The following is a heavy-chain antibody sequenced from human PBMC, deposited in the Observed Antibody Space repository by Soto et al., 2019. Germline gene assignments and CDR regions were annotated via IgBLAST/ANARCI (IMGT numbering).Heavy chain of an antibody. J-gene: IGHJ6*02. V-gene: IGHV3-30-3*01. CDR2: ISYDGSNK. CDR1: GFTFSSYA. CDR3: ARDYQNYDFWSGYPAPMDV. Sequence: GGSLRLSCAASGFTFSSYAMHWVRQAPGKGLEWVAVISYDGSNKYYADSVKGRFTISRDNSKNTLYLQMNSLRAEDTAVYYCARDYQNYDFWSGYPAPMDVWGQGTTVTVSS. D-gene: IGHD3-3*01.